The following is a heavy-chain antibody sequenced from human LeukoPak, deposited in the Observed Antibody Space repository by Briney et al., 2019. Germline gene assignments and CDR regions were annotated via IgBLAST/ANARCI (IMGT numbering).Heavy chain of an antibody. CDR3: ARLIYDSSGYYYFDH. Sequence: PSETLSLTCTVSGGYIGSYYWSWIRQPAGKGLEWIGSIYYSGSTYDNPSLKSRVTMSVDSSKNQFSLRLSSVTAADTAVYYCARLIYDSSGYYYFDHWGQGTLVTVSS. J-gene: IGHJ4*02. V-gene: IGHV4-59*04. CDR2: IYYSGST. D-gene: IGHD3-22*01. CDR1: GGYIGSYY.